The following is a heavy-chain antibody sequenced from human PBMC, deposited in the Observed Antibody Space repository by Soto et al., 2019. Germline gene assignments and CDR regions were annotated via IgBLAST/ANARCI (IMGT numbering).Heavy chain of an antibody. CDR2: IYPGDSDT. CDR3: ARGGYGGNSKDSFDI. J-gene: IGHJ3*02. CDR1: GYTFTTYW. V-gene: IGHV5-51*01. Sequence: GESLKISCKGSGYTFTTYWIGWVRQMPGKGLEWMGIIYPGDSDTRYSPSFQGQVTISADKSISTAHLQWSSLKASDTAMYYCARGGYGGNSKDSFDIWGPGTMVTVSS. D-gene: IGHD4-17*01.